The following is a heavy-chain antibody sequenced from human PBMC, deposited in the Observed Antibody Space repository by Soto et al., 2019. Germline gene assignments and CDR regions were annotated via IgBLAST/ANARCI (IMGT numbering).Heavy chain of an antibody. CDR3: ASSCYTGSYFDACDV. Sequence: PGGSLRLSCAASGFLFSSYGMHWVRQAPGKGLEWVAVIWFDGSNKYYADSVKGRFTISRDNSKNTLDLQMDNLRDEDTARYYCASSCYTGSYFDACDVWGQGTMVTVAS. CDR1: GFLFSSYG. V-gene: IGHV3-33*03. J-gene: IGHJ3*01. D-gene: IGHD2-8*02. CDR2: IWFDGSNK.